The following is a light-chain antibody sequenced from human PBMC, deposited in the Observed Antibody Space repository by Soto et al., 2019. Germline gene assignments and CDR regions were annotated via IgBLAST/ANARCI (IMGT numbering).Light chain of an antibody. CDR1: SSNIGAGYD. V-gene: IGLV1-40*01. CDR2: GNS. CDR3: QSYDSSLSYV. J-gene: IGLJ1*01. Sequence: QSALTQPPSVSGAPGQRVNISCTGSSSNIGAGYDVHWYQQLPGTAPKLLIYGNSNRPSGVPDRFSGSKSGTSASLAITGLQAEDEADYYCQSYDSSLSYVFGTGTKLTVL.